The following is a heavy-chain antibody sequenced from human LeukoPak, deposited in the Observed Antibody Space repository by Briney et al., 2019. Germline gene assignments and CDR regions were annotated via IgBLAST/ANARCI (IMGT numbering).Heavy chain of an antibody. J-gene: IGHJ3*02. CDR3: ARDRYDYDAFDI. CDR1: GGSISSYY. D-gene: IGHD4-11*01. Sequence: SETLSLTCTVSGGSISSYYWSWIRQPPGKGLEWIGYIYYSGSTNYNPSLKSRVTISVDTSKNQFSLKLSSVTAADTTVYYCARDRYDYDAFDIWGQGTMVTVSP. V-gene: IGHV4-59*01. CDR2: IYYSGST.